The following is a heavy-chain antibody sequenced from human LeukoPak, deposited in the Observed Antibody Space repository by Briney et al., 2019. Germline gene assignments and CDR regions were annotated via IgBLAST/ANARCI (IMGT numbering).Heavy chain of an antibody. CDR1: GFIFSDSY. V-gene: IGHV3-11*05. CDR2: ISSSSAYT. D-gene: IGHD3-9*01. CDR3: ARVGFDWSYWYFDL. J-gene: IGHJ2*01. Sequence: GGSLRLSCAAPGFIFSDSYMSWIRQAPGKGLEWVSYISSSSAYTKYADSVKGRFTISRDNAKNSLYLQMNSLRVEDTAVYHCARVGFDWSYWYFDLWGRGTLVTVS.